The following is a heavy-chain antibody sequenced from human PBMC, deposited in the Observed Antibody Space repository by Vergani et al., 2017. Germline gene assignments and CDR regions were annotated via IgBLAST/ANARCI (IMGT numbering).Heavy chain of an antibody. CDR3: TRQGYSRXFDY. Sequence: VQLVESGGGVVQPGRSLRLSCAASGFTFSSYGMHWVRPASGKGLEWVGRIRSKANSYATAYAASVKGRFTISRDDSKNTAYLQMNSLKTEDTAVYYCTRQGYSRXFDYWGQGTLVTVSS. V-gene: IGHV3-73*01. D-gene: IGHD6-13*01. CDR2: IRSKANSYAT. J-gene: IGHJ4*02. CDR1: GFTFSSYG.